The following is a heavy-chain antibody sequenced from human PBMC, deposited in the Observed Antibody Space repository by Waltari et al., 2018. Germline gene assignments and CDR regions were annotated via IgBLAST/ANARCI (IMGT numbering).Heavy chain of an antibody. D-gene: IGHD2-15*01. CDR1: GGSFSGYY. Sequence: QVQLQQWGAGLLKPSETLSLTCAVYGGSFSGYYWSWIRQPPGKGLEWIGEINHSGSTNYNPSLRSRVTISVDTSKNQFSLKLSSVTAADTAVYYCARGRVEAAVDYFDYWGQGTLVTVSS. J-gene: IGHJ4*02. CDR2: INHSGST. V-gene: IGHV4-34*01. CDR3: ARGRVEAAVDYFDY.